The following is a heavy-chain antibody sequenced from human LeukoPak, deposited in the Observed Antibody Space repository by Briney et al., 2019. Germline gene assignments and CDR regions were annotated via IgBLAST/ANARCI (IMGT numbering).Heavy chain of an antibody. CDR2: ISSSGSTI. CDR3: ARVGVYCSSTSCYHAFDI. J-gene: IGHJ3*02. D-gene: IGHD2-2*01. CDR1: GFTFSDYH. Sequence: PGGSLRLSCAASGFTFSDYHMSWIRQAPGKGLEWVSYISSSGSTIYYADSVKGRFTISRDNAKNSLYLQMNSLRAEDTAVYYCARVGVYCSSTSCYHAFDIWGQGTMVTVSS. V-gene: IGHV3-11*04.